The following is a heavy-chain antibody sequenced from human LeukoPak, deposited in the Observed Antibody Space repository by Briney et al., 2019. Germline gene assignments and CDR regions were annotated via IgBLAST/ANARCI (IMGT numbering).Heavy chain of an antibody. CDR3: ASRTRAIAAAATNY. D-gene: IGHD6-13*01. Sequence: SETLSLTCAVYGGSFSDSYWSWIRQPPGKGLEWIGEIDRRGSTNYNPSLKSRVTKSLDTSKNQFSLRVNSVTAADTAVYYCASRTRAIAAAATNYWGQGTLVTVSS. CDR2: IDRRGST. J-gene: IGHJ4*02. CDR1: GGSFSDSY. V-gene: IGHV4-34*01.